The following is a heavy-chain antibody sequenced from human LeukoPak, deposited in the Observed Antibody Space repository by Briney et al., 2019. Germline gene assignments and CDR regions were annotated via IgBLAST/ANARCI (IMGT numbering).Heavy chain of an antibody. V-gene: IGHV3-23*01. CDR1: GFTFSDYN. Sequence: GGSLRLSCAASGFTFSDYNMRWIRQAPGKGLEWVSSISGSGGNVYYAGSVRGRFTISRDNSKNTVYLQMNSLRAEDTATYYCARDIRNYYDSGAYGWFDPWGQGTLVPVSS. D-gene: IGHD3-10*01. CDR3: ARDIRNYYDSGAYGWFDP. CDR2: ISGSGGNV. J-gene: IGHJ5*02.